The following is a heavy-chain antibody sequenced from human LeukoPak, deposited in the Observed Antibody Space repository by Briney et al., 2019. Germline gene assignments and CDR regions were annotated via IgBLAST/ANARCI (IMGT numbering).Heavy chain of an antibody. CDR2: TYYRSKWYN. Sequence: SPTLSLTFAISGDSVSSNSAAWNWIRQSPSRGLEWLGRTYYRSKWYNDYAVSVKSRITINPDTSKNQFSLQLNSVTPEDTAVYYCARDSSSWPELGFDPWGQGTLVTVSS. CDR3: ARDSSSWPELGFDP. CDR1: GDSVSSNSAA. D-gene: IGHD6-13*01. V-gene: IGHV6-1*01. J-gene: IGHJ5*02.